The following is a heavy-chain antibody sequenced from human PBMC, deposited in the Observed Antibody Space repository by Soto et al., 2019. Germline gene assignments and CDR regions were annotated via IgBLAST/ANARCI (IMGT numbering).Heavy chain of an antibody. CDR2: ISGSGGST. CDR3: AKGGYCSSTSCYTIFYFDY. J-gene: IGHJ4*02. D-gene: IGHD2-2*02. V-gene: IGHV3-23*01. Sequence: EVQLLESRGGLVQPGGSLRLSCAASGFTFSSYAMSWVRQAPGKGLEWVSAISGSGGSTYYADSVKGRFTISRDNSKNTLYLQMNSLRAEDTAVYYCAKGGYCSSTSCYTIFYFDYWGQGTLVTVSS. CDR1: GFTFSSYA.